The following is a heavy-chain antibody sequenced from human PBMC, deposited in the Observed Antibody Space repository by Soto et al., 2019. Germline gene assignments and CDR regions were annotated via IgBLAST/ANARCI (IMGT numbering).Heavy chain of an antibody. CDR3: ARAPSIWSGYPLQYYFDY. V-gene: IGHV4-59*01. Sequence: PSETLSLTCTVSGGSISSDYWSWIRQPPGKGLEWIGYIYNSGSTNYNPSLKSRVTISVDTSKNQFSLKLSSVTAADTAVYYCARAPSIWSGYPLQYYFDYWGQGALVTVSS. J-gene: IGHJ4*02. CDR2: IYNSGST. D-gene: IGHD3-3*01. CDR1: GGSISSDY.